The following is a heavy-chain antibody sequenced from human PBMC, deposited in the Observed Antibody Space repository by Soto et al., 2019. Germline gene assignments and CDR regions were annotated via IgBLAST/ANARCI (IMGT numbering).Heavy chain of an antibody. CDR1: GGTFSTST. D-gene: IGHD5-12*01. Sequence: QVQLVQSGAEVKKPGSSVKVSCKASGGTFSTSTFTWVRQAPGQGLEWMGRTIPLLNVADYAQDFQGRLSITSDKSTSPHCMEFNSLTSTHAARYSCATDAPIASTCPAYDAMGSWGEVTLGTASS. CDR3: ATDAPIASTCPAYDAMGS. J-gene: IGHJ5*01. V-gene: IGHV1-69*08. CDR2: TIPLLNVA.